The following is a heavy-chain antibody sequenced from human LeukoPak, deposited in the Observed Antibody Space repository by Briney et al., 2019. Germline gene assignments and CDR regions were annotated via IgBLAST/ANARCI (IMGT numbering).Heavy chain of an antibody. Sequence: GGSLRLSCSASGFSFTSYAMNWVRQALGKGLEWVSSITTGSSYIYYADSVRGRFSVSRDNAKNSLYLEMNSLRAEDTAVYYCARVEATTARSYYYYYMDVWGKGTTVTVSS. V-gene: IGHV3-21*06. D-gene: IGHD1-1*01. CDR1: GFSFTSYA. J-gene: IGHJ6*03. CDR3: ARVEATTARSYYYYYMDV. CDR2: ITTGSSYI.